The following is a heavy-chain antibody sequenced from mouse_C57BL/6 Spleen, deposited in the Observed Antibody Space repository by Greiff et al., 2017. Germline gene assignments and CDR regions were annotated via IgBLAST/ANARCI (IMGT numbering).Heavy chain of an antibody. J-gene: IGHJ1*03. D-gene: IGHD2-5*01. CDR3: TRRYYSNFWYFDV. Sequence: QVQLQQSGAELVRPGASVTLSCKASGYTFTDYEMHWVKQTPVHGLEWIGAIDPETGGTAYNQKFKGKAILTADKSSSTAYMELRSLTSEDSAVYYCTRRYYSNFWYFDVWGTGTTVTVSS. CDR1: GYTFTDYE. CDR2: IDPETGGT. V-gene: IGHV1-15*01.